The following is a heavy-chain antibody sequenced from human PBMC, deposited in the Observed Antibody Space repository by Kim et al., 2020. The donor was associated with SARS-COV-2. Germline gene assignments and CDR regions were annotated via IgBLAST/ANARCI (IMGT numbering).Heavy chain of an antibody. CDR1: GYTFTDCDG. J-gene: IGHJ4*02. CDR2: INIHSGET. V-gene: IGHV1-18*01. D-gene: IGHD2-2*01. Sequence: ASVKVSCTASGYTFTDCDGFTWFRQAPGHGLEWVGWINIHSGETDYEQTLQDRVTMTTDTSTSTAYMELRSLRSDDTAVYYCARRGPQLADYWGQGTLVTVSS. CDR3: ARRGPQLADY.